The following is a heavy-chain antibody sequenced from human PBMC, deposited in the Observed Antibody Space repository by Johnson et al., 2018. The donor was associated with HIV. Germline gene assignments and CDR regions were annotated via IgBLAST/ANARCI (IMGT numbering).Heavy chain of an antibody. CDR2: INWNGDST. CDR3: ARLSGYTSGWHNAFDS. V-gene: IGHV3-20*04. CDR1: GFTFEDNG. Sequence: VQLVESGGGVVRPGGSLRLSCAASGFTFEDNGMSWVRQVPGKGLEWVSGINWNGDSTGYADSVKGRFTISRDNAKNSLHLQMNSLRAEDTALYYCARLSGYTSGWHNAFDSWGQGTMVTVSS. D-gene: IGHD6-19*01. J-gene: IGHJ3*02.